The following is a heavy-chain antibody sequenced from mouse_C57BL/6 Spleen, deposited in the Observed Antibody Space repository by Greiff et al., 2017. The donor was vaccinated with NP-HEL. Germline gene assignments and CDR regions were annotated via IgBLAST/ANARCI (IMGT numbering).Heavy chain of an antibody. V-gene: IGHV6-6*01. CDR3: TGGYYSNYVSWFAY. CDR1: GFTFSDAW. D-gene: IGHD2-5*01. J-gene: IGHJ3*01. CDR2: IRNKANNHAT. Sequence: EVQGVESGGGLVQPGGSMKLSCAASGFTFSDAWMDWVRQSPEKGLEWVAEIRNKANNHATYYAESVKGRFTISRDDSKSSVYLQMNSLRAEDTGIYYCTGGYYSNYVSWFAYWGQGTLVTVSA.